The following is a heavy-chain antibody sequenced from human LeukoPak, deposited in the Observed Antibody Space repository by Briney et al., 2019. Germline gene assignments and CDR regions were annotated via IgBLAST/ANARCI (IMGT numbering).Heavy chain of an antibody. CDR3: VTRSD. Sequence: PSETLSLTCTVYGGSFSSYYWAWIRQPPGKGLEWIGEINPAGGTNYNPSLKSRVTMSIDTSKNHFSLKLSSVTAADTAVYYCVTRSDGGQGTLVTVSS. CDR2: INPAGGT. J-gene: IGHJ4*02. V-gene: IGHV4-34*01. CDR1: GGSFSSYY.